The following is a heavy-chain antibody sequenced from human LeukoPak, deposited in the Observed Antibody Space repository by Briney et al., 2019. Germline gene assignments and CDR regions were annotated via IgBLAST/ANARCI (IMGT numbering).Heavy chain of an antibody. CDR3: AKPGLRSYFDY. Sequence: GGSLRLSCAASGFTFSSYGMHWVRQAPGKGLEWVAVISYDGSNKYYADSVKGRFAISRDNSKNTLYLQMNSLRAEDTAVYYCAKPGLRSYFDYWGQGTLVTVSS. V-gene: IGHV3-30*18. J-gene: IGHJ4*02. CDR2: ISYDGSNK. D-gene: IGHD1-14*01. CDR1: GFTFSSYG.